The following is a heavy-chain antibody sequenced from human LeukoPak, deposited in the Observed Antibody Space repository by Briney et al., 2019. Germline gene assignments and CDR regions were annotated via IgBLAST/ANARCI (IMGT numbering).Heavy chain of an antibody. J-gene: IGHJ4*02. CDR2: IKQDGSEK. CDR1: GFTFSSYW. V-gene: IGHV3-7*01. D-gene: IGHD3-9*01. CDR3: ARVDILTGYYYFDY. Sequence: GGSLRLSCAASGFTFSSYWMSWVRQAPGKGLEWVANIKQDGSEKYYVDSVKGRFTISRDNSKNTLYLQMNSLRAEDTAVYYCARVDILTGYYYFDYWGQGTLVTVSS.